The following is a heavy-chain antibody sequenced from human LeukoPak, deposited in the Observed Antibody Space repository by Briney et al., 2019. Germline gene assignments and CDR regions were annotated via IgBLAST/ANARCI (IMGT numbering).Heavy chain of an antibody. CDR1: GASINSGSNY. CDR3: ARGTYGSGSSPTNNWFDP. Sequence: PSETLSLTCRVSGASINSGSNYWGWIRQPPGKTLEWIGSIYSSGSTYYIPSLKSRVIIMIDTPKNHFSLTLSSVTAADTAVYYCARGTYGSGSSPTNNWFDPWGQGTLVTVSS. J-gene: IGHJ5*02. D-gene: IGHD3-10*01. V-gene: IGHV4-39*07. CDR2: IYSSGST.